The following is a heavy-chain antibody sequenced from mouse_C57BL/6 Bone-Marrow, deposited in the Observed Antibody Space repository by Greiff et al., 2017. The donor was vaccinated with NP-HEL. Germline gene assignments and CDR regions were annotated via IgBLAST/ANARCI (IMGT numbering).Heavy chain of an antibody. CDR3: ASIGLVQTWFAY. Sequence: EVKLMESVAELVRPGASVKLSCTASGFNFKNTYMHWVKQRPEQGLEWIGRIDPANGNTKYAPKFQGKATITADTSSNTAYLQLSSLTSEDTAIYYFASIGLVQTWFAYWGQGTLVTVSA. V-gene: IGHV14-3*01. J-gene: IGHJ3*01. CDR1: GFNFKNTY. CDR2: IDPANGNT.